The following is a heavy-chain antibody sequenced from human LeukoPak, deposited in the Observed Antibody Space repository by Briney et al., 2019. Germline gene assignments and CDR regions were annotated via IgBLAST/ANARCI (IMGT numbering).Heavy chain of an antibody. J-gene: IGHJ4*02. V-gene: IGHV1-24*01. CDR1: GYTLTQLA. Sequence: ASAKVSCKVSGYTLTQLAMHWVRQAPAQAPEWLGGFDPAHGETIYAQKFQGRITMTEDASTDQAYMELSSLRSEDTAFYYCAAVLMGFYDSSGYFDYWGRGTLVTVSS. CDR2: FDPAHGET. D-gene: IGHD3-22*01. CDR3: AAVLMGFYDSSGYFDY.